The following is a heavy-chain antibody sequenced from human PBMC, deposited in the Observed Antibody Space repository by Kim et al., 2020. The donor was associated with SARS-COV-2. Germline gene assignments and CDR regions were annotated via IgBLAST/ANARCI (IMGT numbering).Heavy chain of an antibody. J-gene: IGHJ6*02. Sequence: GGSLRLSCAASGFTFSDHYMNWIRQAPGKGLEWVAHISSSSSYTNYADSVQGRFTISRDNAKNSLYLQMKTLRAEDTAVYYCAREKGSWMNYFGMDVWGQGTTVTVSS. V-gene: IGHV3-11*05. CDR2: ISSSSSYT. D-gene: IGHD6-13*01. CDR1: GFTFSDHY. CDR3: AREKGSWMNYFGMDV.